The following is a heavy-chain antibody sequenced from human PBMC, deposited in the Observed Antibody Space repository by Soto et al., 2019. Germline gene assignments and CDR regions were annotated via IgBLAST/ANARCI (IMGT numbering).Heavy chain of an antibody. CDR1: GYTFSNYG. J-gene: IGHJ5*02. CDR3: TRVVPGAEAWFGP. Sequence: ASVKVSCKTSGYTFSNYGITWVRQAPGQPLEWLGWISLYSDGTNYAQKFQGRVSMTTDTSTTTAYMELRSLRSDDTAVYYCTRVVPGAEAWFGPWGQGTLVTVSS. V-gene: IGHV1-18*01. D-gene: IGHD2-2*01. CDR2: ISLYSDGT.